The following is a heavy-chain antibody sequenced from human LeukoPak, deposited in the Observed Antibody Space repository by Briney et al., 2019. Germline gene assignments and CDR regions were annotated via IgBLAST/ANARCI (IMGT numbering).Heavy chain of an antibody. J-gene: IGHJ3*02. CDR2: ISSSSSYI. V-gene: IGHV3-21*01. CDR3: AGINDYGDPTGAFDI. CDR1: GFTFSTYS. Sequence: GGSLRLSCAASGFTFSTYSMNWVRQAPGKGLEWVSSISSSSSYIHYADSVKGRFTISRDNAKNSLFLQMNSLRAEDTAVYYCAGINDYGDPTGAFDIWGQGTMVAVSS. D-gene: IGHD4-17*01.